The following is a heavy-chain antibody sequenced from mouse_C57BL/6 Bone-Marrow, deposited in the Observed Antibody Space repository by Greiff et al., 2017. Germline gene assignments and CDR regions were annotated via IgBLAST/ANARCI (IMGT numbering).Heavy chain of an antibody. V-gene: IGHV1-59*01. CDR3: ASWVGGYYYFDY. CDR2: IDPSDSYT. Sequence: QVQLQQPGAELVRPGTSVKLSCKASGYTFTSYWMHWVKQRPGQGLEWIGVIDPSDSYTNYNQKFKGKATLTVDTSSSTAYMQLSSLTSEDSAVXYCASWVGGYYYFDYWGQGTTLTVSS. D-gene: IGHD2-3*01. J-gene: IGHJ2*01. CDR1: GYTFTSYW.